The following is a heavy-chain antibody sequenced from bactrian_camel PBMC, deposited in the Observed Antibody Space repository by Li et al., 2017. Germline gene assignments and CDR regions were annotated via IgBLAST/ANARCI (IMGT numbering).Heavy chain of an antibody. CDR1: GYASSRYC. V-gene: IGHV3S1*01. D-gene: IGHD8*01. CDR3: AKGWTDGA. CDR2: IDGDGST. Sequence: HVQLVESGGGSVQAGGSLRLSCTASGYASSRYCMGWFRQAPGKEREGVAYIDGDGSTTYAASVKGRATISKDNAKNTLYLQMNSLKPEDTAMYYCAKGWTDGARGQGTQVTVS. J-gene: IGHJ4*01.